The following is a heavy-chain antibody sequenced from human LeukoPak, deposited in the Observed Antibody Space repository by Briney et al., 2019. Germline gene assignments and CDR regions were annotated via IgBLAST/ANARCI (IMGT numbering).Heavy chain of an antibody. CDR2: TQYDRTNE. J-gene: IGHJ6*03. CDR1: AFTFSSYG. Sequence: PGGSLRLSCAASAFTFSSYGMHWVRQAPGKGLEWVAYTQYDRTNEQYAHSVKGRFRISRDNSNNILYLQMNSLRTEDTAVYYCAKDRCSNGIGCYYYYMEVWGKGTTVTISS. V-gene: IGHV3-30*02. CDR3: AKDRCSNGIGCYYYYMEV. D-gene: IGHD2-8*01.